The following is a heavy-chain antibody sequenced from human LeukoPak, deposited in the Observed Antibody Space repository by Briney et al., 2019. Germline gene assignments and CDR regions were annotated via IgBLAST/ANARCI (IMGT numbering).Heavy chain of an antibody. CDR3: AKGKWPFGIAVALGPFDY. V-gene: IGHV3-9*03. D-gene: IGHD6-19*01. Sequence: GRSLRLSCAASGFTFDDYAMHWVRHAPGKGLEWVSGISWNSGSIGYADSVKGRFTISRDNAKNSLYLQMNSLRAEDMALYYCAKGKWPFGIAVALGPFDYWGQGTLVTVSS. J-gene: IGHJ4*02. CDR1: GFTFDDYA. CDR2: ISWNSGSI.